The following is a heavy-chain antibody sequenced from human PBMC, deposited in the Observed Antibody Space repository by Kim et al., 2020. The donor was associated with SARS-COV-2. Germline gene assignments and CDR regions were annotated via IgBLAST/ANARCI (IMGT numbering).Heavy chain of an antibody. CDR1: GGSFSGYY. CDR3: ARGLIAAAGLYYFDY. Sequence: SETLSLTCAVYGGSFSGYYWSWIRQPPGKGLEWIGEINHSGSTNYNPSLKSRVTISVDTSKNQFSLKLSSVTAADTAVYYCARGLIAAAGLYYFDYWGQG. V-gene: IGHV4-34*01. D-gene: IGHD6-13*01. J-gene: IGHJ4*02. CDR2: INHSGST.